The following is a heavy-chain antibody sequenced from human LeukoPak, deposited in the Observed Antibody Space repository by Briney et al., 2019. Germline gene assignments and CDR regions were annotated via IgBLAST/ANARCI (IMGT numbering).Heavy chain of an antibody. V-gene: IGHV3-23*01. J-gene: IGHJ6*03. CDR3: AKDHGIVGATNYMDV. Sequence: PGGSLRLSCAASGFTFSSYAMSWVRQAPGKGLEWVSAISGSGGSTYYADSVKGRFTISRDNSKNTLYLQMNSLRAEDRAVYYCAKDHGIVGATNYMDVWGKGTAVTISS. D-gene: IGHD1-26*01. CDR1: GFTFSSYA. CDR2: ISGSGGST.